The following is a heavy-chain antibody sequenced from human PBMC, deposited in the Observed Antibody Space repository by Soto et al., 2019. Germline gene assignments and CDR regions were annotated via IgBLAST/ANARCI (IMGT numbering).Heavy chain of an antibody. CDR1: GGTFSSYT. J-gene: IGHJ6*03. D-gene: IGHD2-2*01. V-gene: IGHV1-69*04. CDR3: ARDMGYCSSTSCYGAYYYYMDV. CDR2: IIPILGIA. Sequence: SVKVSCKASGGTFSSYTISWVRQAPGQGLEWMGRIIPILGIANYAQKFQGRVTTTADKSTSTAYMELSSLRSEDTAVYYCARDMGYCSSTSCYGAYYYYMDVWGKGTTVTVSS.